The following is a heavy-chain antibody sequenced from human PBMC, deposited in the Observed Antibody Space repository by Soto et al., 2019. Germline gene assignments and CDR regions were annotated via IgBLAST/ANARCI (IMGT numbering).Heavy chain of an antibody. V-gene: IGHV3-33*01. CDR2: IWYDGSNK. CDR1: GFTFSSYG. D-gene: IGHD3-10*01. Sequence: GGSLRLSCAASGFTFSSYGMHWVRQAPGKGLEWVAVIWYDGSNKYYVDSVKGRFTISRDNSKNTLYLQMNSLRAEDTAVYYCARDIIPSGGPLGLFDYWGQGTLVTVSS. CDR3: ARDIIPSGGPLGLFDY. J-gene: IGHJ4*02.